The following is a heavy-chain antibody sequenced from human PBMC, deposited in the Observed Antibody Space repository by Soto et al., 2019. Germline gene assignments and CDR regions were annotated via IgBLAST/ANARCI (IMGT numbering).Heavy chain of an antibody. Sequence: EVQLVESGGGLVQPGGSLRLSCAASVTVSSNYMTWVRQAPGKGLEWVSVIYSAGSTYYADSVKGRFTISRDNSRITLYLQMSGLRVEDTAVYYCARDTVAVAGTDYWGQGTLVTVSS. CDR3: ARDTVAVAGTDY. D-gene: IGHD6-19*01. V-gene: IGHV3-66*01. CDR2: IYSAGST. CDR1: VTVSSNY. J-gene: IGHJ4*02.